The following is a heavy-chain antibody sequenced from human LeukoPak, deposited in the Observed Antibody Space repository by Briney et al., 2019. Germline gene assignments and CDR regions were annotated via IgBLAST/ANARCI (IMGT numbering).Heavy chain of an antibody. J-gene: IGHJ5*02. D-gene: IGHD2-2*01. Sequence: SETLSLTCTVSAGSISSGDYYWGWIRHPPGTGLEWIAYIHYSGITSYNTSLKRRFTMSVDTSKNQFSLRLNSVTAADTAVYYCARNAARDCTSTACWPRWFDPWGQGTLVTVSS. CDR3: ARNAARDCTSTACWPRWFDP. V-gene: IGHV4-30-4*01. CDR2: IHYSGIT. CDR1: AGSISSGDYY.